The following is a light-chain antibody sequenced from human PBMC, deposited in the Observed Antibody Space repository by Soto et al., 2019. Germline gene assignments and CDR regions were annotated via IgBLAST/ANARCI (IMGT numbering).Light chain of an antibody. CDR3: SSYTSSTTLVI. J-gene: IGLJ2*01. CDR1: SSDVGGYNY. Sequence: QSALTQPASVSGSPGQSITNSCTGTSSDVGGYNYVSWYQQHPGKAPKLMIYEVSNRPSGVSNRFSGSKSGNTASLTISGLQAEDEADYYRSSYTSSTTLVIFGGGTKLTVL. V-gene: IGLV2-14*01. CDR2: EVS.